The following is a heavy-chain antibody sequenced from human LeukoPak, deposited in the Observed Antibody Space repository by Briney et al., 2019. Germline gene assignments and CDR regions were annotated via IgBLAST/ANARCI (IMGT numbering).Heavy chain of an antibody. V-gene: IGHV3-23*01. CDR2: IGGSGGST. CDR3: AKGGSWFYFDC. Sequence: GGSLRLSCAASGFTFSSYAMSWVRQAPGKGLEWVSAIGGSGGSTFYADSVKGRFTISRDNSKNTPYLQMDSLRAEDTAVYYCAKGGSWFYFDCWGQGTLVTVSS. D-gene: IGHD3-9*01. J-gene: IGHJ4*02. CDR1: GFTFSSYA.